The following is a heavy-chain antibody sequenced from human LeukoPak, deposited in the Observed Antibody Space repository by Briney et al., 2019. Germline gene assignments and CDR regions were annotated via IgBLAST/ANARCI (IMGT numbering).Heavy chain of an antibody. CDR2: ISPYNGNT. Sequence: ASVKVSCKASGYTFTNYGIDWLRQAPGQGLERMGWISPYNGNTDYAQKFQGRVTMTTDTSTNTAYMELRSLRSDDTAMYYCTILDLEKGFDYWGQGTLVTVSS. CDR3: TILDLEKGFDY. V-gene: IGHV1-18*01. J-gene: IGHJ4*02. CDR1: GYTFTNYG. D-gene: IGHD1-1*01.